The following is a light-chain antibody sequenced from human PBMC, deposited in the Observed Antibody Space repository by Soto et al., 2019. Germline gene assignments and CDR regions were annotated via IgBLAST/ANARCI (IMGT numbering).Light chain of an antibody. CDR3: QLLNNYPRFT. CDR2: AAT. CDR1: QGISSS. V-gene: IGKV1-9*01. Sequence: DIQLTQSPSFLSTSVGDRVTITWPASQGISSSLAWYQQEPGKAPKLLIYAATTLQSGVTTRFSSRGSVTEFTLTISSLQPEDFAAYYGQLLNNYPRFTFGRGTKVDIQ. J-gene: IGKJ3*01.